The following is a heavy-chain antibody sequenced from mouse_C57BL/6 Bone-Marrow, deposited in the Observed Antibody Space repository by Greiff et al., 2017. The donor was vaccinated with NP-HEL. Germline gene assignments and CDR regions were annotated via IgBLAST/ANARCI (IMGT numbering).Heavy chain of an antibody. J-gene: IGHJ3*01. CDR1: GYTFTSYW. CDR2: IDPSDSYT. CDR3: ARYGYYEGDWFAY. D-gene: IGHD2-3*01. Sequence: QVQLQQPGAELVKSGASVKLSCKASGYTFTSYWMQWVKQRPGQGLEWIGEIDPSDSYTNYNQKFKGKATLTVDTSSSTAYMQLSSLTSEDSAVYYCARYGYYEGDWFAYWGQGTLVTVSA. V-gene: IGHV1-50*01.